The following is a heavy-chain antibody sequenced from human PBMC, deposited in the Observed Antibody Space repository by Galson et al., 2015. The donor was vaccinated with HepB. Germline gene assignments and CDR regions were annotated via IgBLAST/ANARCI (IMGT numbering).Heavy chain of an antibody. D-gene: IGHD3-10*01. CDR1: GDTFSSYI. CDR2: IIPTLGIA. Sequence: SVKVSCKASGDTFSSYIISWVRQAPGQGLEWMGRIIPTLGIANYAQKFQGRVTITADKSASTAYMELSSLRSEDTAVYYCARDKWFGELSHYGMDVWGQGTTVTVSS. V-gene: IGHV1-69*04. CDR3: ARDKWFGELSHYGMDV. J-gene: IGHJ6*02.